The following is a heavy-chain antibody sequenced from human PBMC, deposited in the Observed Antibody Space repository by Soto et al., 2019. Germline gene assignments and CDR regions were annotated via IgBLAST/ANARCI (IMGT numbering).Heavy chain of an antibody. V-gene: IGHV3-23*01. CDR1: GFTFSSYA. CDR2: ISGSGGST. D-gene: IGHD1-26*01. CDR3: ARRGSGSYYDY. Sequence: EVQLLESGGGLVQPGGSLRLSCAASGFTFSSYAMNWVRQAPGKGLEWVSVISGSGGSTYYADSVKGRFTISRDNSKNTLYLQRNGLRAEDTAVYYCARRGSGSYYDYWGQGTLVTVSS. J-gene: IGHJ4*02.